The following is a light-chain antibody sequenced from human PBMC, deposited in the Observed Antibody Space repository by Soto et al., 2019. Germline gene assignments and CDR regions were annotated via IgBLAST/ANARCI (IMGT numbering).Light chain of an antibody. J-gene: IGKJ3*01. CDR2: AAS. CDR3: QQSHNMPFT. Sequence: DIPMPQSPSSLSASVGDRVTITCRASQSITNYLNWYQHKPGKAPKLLVYAASSLQSGVPSRFSGSGSVTDFTLSITTLQPDDFATYFCQQSHNMPFTFGPGTKVDIK. V-gene: IGKV1-39*01. CDR1: QSITNY.